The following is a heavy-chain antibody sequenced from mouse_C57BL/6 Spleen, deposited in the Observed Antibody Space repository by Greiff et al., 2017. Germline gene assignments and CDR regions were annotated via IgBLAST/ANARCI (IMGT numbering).Heavy chain of an antibody. J-gene: IGHJ4*01. D-gene: IGHD2-4*01. CDR1: GFSLTSYA. CDR3: ARGIYYDYDVGAMDY. CDR2: IWTGGGT. V-gene: IGHV2-9-1*01. Sequence: QVQLKESGPGLVAPSQSLSITCTVSGFSLTSYAISWVRQPPGKGLEWLGVIWTGGGTNYNSSLKSRLSISKDNSKSQVFLKMNSLQTDDTARYYCARGIYYDYDVGAMDYWGQGTSVTVSS.